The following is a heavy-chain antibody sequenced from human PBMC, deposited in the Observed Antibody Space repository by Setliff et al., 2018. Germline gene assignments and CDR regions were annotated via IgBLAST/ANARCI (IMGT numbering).Heavy chain of an antibody. CDR2: INPSSGNT. V-gene: IGHV1-2*02. J-gene: IGHJ4*02. Sequence: ASVKVSCKASGYTFTGYYMHWVRQAPGQGLEWMGWINPSSGNTNYAQKFQGRVTMTTDTSTSTAYMELRSLRSDDTAVYYCARDIAYYYDSSGPSGYWGQGTLVTVSS. CDR1: GYTFTGYY. D-gene: IGHD3-22*01. CDR3: ARDIAYYYDSSGPSGY.